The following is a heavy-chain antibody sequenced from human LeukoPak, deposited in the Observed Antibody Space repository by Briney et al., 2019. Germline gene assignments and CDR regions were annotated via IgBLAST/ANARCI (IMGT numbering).Heavy chain of an antibody. CDR3: ASRYSSGPHPWD. CDR1: GFTFSSYL. J-gene: IGHJ4*02. Sequence: PGGCLRHSCADPGFTFSSYLMHWVRPTLGRGRLWVSRIIGVVSSTSYAHSVKGRLTNSRHNAKNTLYLQMNSLRAEDTSVYYCASRYSSGPHPWDWGQRTVVTVSS. CDR2: IIGVVSST. V-gene: IGHV3-74*01. D-gene: IGHD6-19*01.